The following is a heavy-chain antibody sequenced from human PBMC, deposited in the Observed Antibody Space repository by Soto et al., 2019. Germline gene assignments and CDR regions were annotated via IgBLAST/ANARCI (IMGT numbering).Heavy chain of an antibody. CDR2: ISWDGDFL. V-gene: IGHV3-43*01. CDR1: GFKFDDYM. CDR3: AKEGNGGSSLDH. D-gene: IGHD1-26*01. Sequence: EVLLVESGGRVVQPGGSLRLSCEASGFKFDDYMMHWVRQAPGKGLEWISRISWDGDFLDYADSIKGRFTVSRDNSKNSLYLHMNSLKTEDTAFYYCAKEGNGGSSLDHWGQGTLVTVSS. J-gene: IGHJ4*02.